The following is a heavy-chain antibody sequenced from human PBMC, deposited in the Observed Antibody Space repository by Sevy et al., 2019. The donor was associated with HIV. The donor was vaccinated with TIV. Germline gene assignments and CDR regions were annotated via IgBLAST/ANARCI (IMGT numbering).Heavy chain of an antibody. V-gene: IGHV3-49*04. J-gene: IGHJ4*02. CDR2: LKHKAYGGTL. D-gene: IGHD1-1*01. CDR3: TRWKGAQSIFDY. Sequence: GGSLRLSCTGSGFTFGDYAMSWVRQAPGKGLAWVAFLKHKAYGGTLDYAASVKGRFSISRDDSKSIAHLQMNDLKTEDTAIYYFTRWKGAQSIFDYWGQGALVTVSS. CDR1: GFTFGDYA.